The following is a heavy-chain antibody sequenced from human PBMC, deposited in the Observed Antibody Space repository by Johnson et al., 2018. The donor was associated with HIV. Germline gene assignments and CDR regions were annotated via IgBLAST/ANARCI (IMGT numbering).Heavy chain of an antibody. CDR2: ISYDGSNK. CDR3: ARGWDAFDI. Sequence: QMLLVESGGGVVQPGRSLRLSCAASGFTFSNFALHWVRQAPGKGLEWVAIISYDGSNKYYADSVKGRFTISRDNSKNTLYLQMNSLRAEDTAVYYCARGWDAFDIWGQGTMVTVSS. D-gene: IGHD5-24*01. CDR1: GFTFSNFA. J-gene: IGHJ3*02. V-gene: IGHV3-30-3*01.